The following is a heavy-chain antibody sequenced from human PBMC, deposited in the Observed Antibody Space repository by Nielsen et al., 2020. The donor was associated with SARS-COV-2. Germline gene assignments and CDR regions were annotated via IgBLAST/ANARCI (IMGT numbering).Heavy chain of an antibody. J-gene: IGHJ4*02. D-gene: IGHD2-15*01. Sequence: ASVKVSCKASGYTFTSYGISWVRQAPGQGLEWMGWISAYNGNTKYSQKFQGRVTITRDTSASTAYMELSSLRSEDTAVYYCAREGGYCSGGSCSGNLPFDYWGQGTLVTVSS. CDR1: GYTFTSYG. V-gene: IGHV1-18*01. CDR2: ISAYNGNT. CDR3: AREGGYCSGGSCSGNLPFDY.